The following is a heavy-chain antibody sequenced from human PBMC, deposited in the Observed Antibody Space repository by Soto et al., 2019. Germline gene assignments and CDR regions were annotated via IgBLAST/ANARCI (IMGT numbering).Heavy chain of an antibody. Sequence: QVQLQQSGPGLVKPSETLSLTCAVSGASINDNNWWSWVRQTPGKGLEWIGEVVHWGTTNYNPSLRSRVTISMDKPNNQISLTLSSVTAADSALYYCARHIGVTGTRGFDSWGQGTLVTVSS. CDR3: ARHIGVTGTRGFDS. J-gene: IGHJ4*02. CDR2: VVHWGTT. CDR1: GASINDNNW. V-gene: IGHV4-4*02. D-gene: IGHD6-19*01.